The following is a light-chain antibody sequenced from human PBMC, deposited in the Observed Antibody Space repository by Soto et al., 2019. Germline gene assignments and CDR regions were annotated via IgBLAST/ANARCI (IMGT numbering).Light chain of an antibody. Sequence: EIVMTQSPATLSVSPGERATLSCRASQSVSSYLAWYQQKPGLPPRLLIYDASTRATGIPDRFSGSGSGSDFSLTISSLQSADVAVYYCQQYSNWPLLYTFGRGTKLEIK. CDR2: DAS. CDR3: QQYSNWPLLYT. V-gene: IGKV3-15*01. J-gene: IGKJ2*01. CDR1: QSVSSY.